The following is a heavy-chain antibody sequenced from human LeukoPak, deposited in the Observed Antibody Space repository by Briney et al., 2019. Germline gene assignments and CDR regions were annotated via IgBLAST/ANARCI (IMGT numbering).Heavy chain of an antibody. Sequence: PGGSLRLSRAASGFTVSSNYMSWVRQAPGKGLEWVSVIYSGGSTYYADSVKGRFTISRDNSKNTLYLQMNSLRAEDTAVYYCARRRITMIVPDAFDIWGQGTMVTVSS. V-gene: IGHV3-53*01. J-gene: IGHJ3*02. CDR1: GFTVSSNY. CDR2: IYSGGST. D-gene: IGHD3-22*01. CDR3: ARRRITMIVPDAFDI.